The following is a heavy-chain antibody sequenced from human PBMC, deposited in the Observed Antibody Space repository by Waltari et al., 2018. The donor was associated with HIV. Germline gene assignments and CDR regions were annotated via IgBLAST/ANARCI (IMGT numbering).Heavy chain of an antibody. Sequence: EVQLVESGGGLVQPGRSLRLSCRGSGFTFADYGMSWLRQAPGKGLEWGGFITSETYGGTAEYAASVTGRFVISREDSKSIAYLQMNSLEIEDTGVYYCSRPSGTLHSYGMDVWGQGTTVTVSS. CDR3: SRPSGTLHSYGMDV. CDR2: ITSETYGGTA. V-gene: IGHV3-49*03. D-gene: IGHD1-26*01. CDR1: GFTFADYG. J-gene: IGHJ6*02.